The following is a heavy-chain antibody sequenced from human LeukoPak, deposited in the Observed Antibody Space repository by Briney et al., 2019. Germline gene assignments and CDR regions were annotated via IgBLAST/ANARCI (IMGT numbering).Heavy chain of an antibody. CDR1: GGSISSSSYY. D-gene: IGHD1-26*01. J-gene: IGHJ4*02. V-gene: IGHV4-39*07. Sequence: PSETLSLTCTVSGGSISSSSYYWGWIRQPPGKGLEWIGSIYYSGSTYYNPSLKSRVTISVDTSKNQFSLKLSSVTAADTAVYYCARGWELLGSYYFDYWGQGTLVTVSS. CDR2: IYYSGST. CDR3: ARGWELLGSYYFDY.